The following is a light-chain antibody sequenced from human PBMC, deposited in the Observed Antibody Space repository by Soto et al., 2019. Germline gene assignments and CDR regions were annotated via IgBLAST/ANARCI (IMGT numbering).Light chain of an antibody. J-gene: IGLJ1*01. Sequence: QSVLTQPPSASGSPGQSVTISCTGTSSDVSAYNYVSWYQQHPGKAPKVMIYEVSKRPSGVPDRFSGSKSGNTASLTVSGLQAEDEADYYCSSYAGSNNPYVFGTGTKLTVL. CDR2: EVS. CDR1: SSDVSAYNY. CDR3: SSYAGSNNPYV. V-gene: IGLV2-8*01.